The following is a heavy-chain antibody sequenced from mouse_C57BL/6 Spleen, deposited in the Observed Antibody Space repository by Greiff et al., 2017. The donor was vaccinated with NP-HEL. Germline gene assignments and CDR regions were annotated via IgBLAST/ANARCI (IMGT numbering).Heavy chain of an antibody. CDR2: IDPETGGT. J-gene: IGHJ2*01. D-gene: IGHD4-1*01. CDR1: GYTFTDYE. CDR3: TRKGGDWDYFDY. Sequence: VQLQESGAELVRPGASVTLSCKASGYTFTDYEMHWVKQTPVHGLEWIGAIDPETGGTAYNQKFKGKAILTADKSSSTAYMELRSLTSEDSAVYYCTRKGGDWDYFDYWGQGTTLTVSS. V-gene: IGHV1-15*01.